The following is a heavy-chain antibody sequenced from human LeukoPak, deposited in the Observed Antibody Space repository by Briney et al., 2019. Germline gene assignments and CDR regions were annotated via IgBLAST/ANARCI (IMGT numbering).Heavy chain of an antibody. J-gene: IGHJ3*02. Sequence: SETLSLTCTVSGGSISSYYWSWIRQPPGKGLEWIGYIYYSGSTNYNPSLKSRVTISVDTSKNQFSLKLSSVTAADTAVYYCARVGYYYDSSGYYNHDAFDIWGQGTMVTVSS. CDR3: ARVGYYYDSSGYYNHDAFDI. V-gene: IGHV4-59*08. CDR2: IYYSGST. D-gene: IGHD3-22*01. CDR1: GGSISSYY.